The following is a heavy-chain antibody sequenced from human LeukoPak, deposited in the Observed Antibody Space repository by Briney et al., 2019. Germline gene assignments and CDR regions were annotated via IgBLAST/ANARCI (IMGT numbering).Heavy chain of an antibody. J-gene: IGHJ4*02. V-gene: IGHV4-34*01. Sequence: PSETLSLTCAVYGGSFSGYYWSWIRQPPGKGLEWIGEINHSGSTNYNPSLMSRVTISVDKSKNQFSLKLSSVTAADTAVYYCARHVGGSGSYIDYWGQGTLVTVSS. CDR3: ARHVGGSGSYIDY. D-gene: IGHD3-10*01. CDR1: GGSFSGYY. CDR2: INHSGST.